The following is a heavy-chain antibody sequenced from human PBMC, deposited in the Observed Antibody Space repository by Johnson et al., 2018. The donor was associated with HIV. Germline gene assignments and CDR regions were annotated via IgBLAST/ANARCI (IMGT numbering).Heavy chain of an antibody. CDR1: GLNFSDSS. Sequence: QVQLVESGGGVVQPETSMRLSCAAFGLNFSDSSMHWVRQAPGKGLEWVAVISFDGTTKYYVDSVKGRFTISRDNSKNTLYLQMNSLRAEDTAVYYCATGVVVTGMNDAFDIWGQGTMVTVSS. CDR2: ISFDGTTK. CDR3: ATGVVVTGMNDAFDI. J-gene: IGHJ3*02. D-gene: IGHD2-21*02. V-gene: IGHV3-30*04.